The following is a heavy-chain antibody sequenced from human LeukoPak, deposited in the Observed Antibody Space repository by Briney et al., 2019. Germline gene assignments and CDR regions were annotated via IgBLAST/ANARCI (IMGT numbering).Heavy chain of an antibody. CDR2: IYYSGST. J-gene: IGHJ4*02. V-gene: IGHV4-61*08. CDR3: ARHDFWSGQGTGFDY. CDR1: GGSISSGDYY. Sequence: SETLSLTCTVSGGSISSGDYYWSWIRQPPGKGLELIGYIYYSGSTNYNPSLKSRVTISVDTSKNQFSLKLSSVTAADTAVYYCARHDFWSGQGTGFDYWGQGTLVTVSS. D-gene: IGHD3-3*01.